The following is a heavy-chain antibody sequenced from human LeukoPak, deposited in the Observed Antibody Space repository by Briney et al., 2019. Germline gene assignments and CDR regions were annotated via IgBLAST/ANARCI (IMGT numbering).Heavy chain of an antibody. CDR1: GFIFSNYW. V-gene: IGHV3-74*01. Sequence: GGSLRLSCAASGFIFSNYWMHWVRQAPGKGLVWVSRINSDGTNTDYADSVKGRFTISRDNAKNTLYLQLNSLRAEDTAVYYCARVGIAPVKNGMDVWGQGTTVTVSS. D-gene: IGHD6-13*01. CDR3: ARVGIAPVKNGMDV. CDR2: INSDGTNT. J-gene: IGHJ6*02.